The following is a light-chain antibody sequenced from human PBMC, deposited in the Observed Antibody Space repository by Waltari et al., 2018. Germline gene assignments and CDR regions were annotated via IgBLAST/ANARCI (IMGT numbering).Light chain of an antibody. CDR2: GAS. V-gene: IGKV3-15*01. CDR1: QSVSNS. J-gene: IGKJ1*01. CDR3: QQYDTWPRT. Sequence: EIVMTQSPATLSVSPGERATLSCRASQSVSNSLAWYQQNPGQAPRLRIFGASTRATGIPARFSGSGSGTEFTLTISSLQSEDFAVYYCQQYDTWPRTFGQGTKVEIK.